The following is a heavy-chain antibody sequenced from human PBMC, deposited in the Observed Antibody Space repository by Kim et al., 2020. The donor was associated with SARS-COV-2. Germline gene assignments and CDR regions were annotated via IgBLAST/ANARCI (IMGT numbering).Heavy chain of an antibody. J-gene: IGHJ4*02. Sequence: SAKYLWDSMSGRFTSSRDNAKNSLSLQMESLRGEDTAVYYCARDYGRSFDLWGQGTLVTVSS. D-gene: IGHD4-17*01. V-gene: IGHV3-7*01. CDR2: SAK. CDR3: ARDYGRSFDL.